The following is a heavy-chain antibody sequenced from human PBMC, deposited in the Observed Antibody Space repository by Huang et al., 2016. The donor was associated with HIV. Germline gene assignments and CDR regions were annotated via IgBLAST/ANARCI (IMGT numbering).Heavy chain of an antibody. J-gene: IGHJ3*02. CDR2: IKIEVRTT. CDR3: ARAGGFEI. CDR1: GFKFSNYW. Sequence: EEHLVESGGGLVQPGGSLRLSCEASGFKFSNYWMQWVRQAPGKGLRWVSRIKIEVRTTDYADSVKCRFTISRDNAKNTLYLQMSSLTAEDTAIYYCARAGGFEIWGQGTVVTVSS. V-gene: IGHV3-74*01. D-gene: IGHD2-15*01.